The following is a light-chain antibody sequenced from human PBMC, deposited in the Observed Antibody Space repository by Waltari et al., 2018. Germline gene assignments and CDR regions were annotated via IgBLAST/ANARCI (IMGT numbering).Light chain of an antibody. V-gene: IGKV3-11*01. CDR3: QHRSVWPLT. CDR1: QSVRSY. CDR2: DSS. J-gene: IGKJ4*01. Sequence: VVLTQSPATLSLFPGERATLSCRASQSVRSYLAWYQQKPGQAPRLLIYDSSNRATGIPVSFSVSGSGTDFTLTISSLEPEDSAVYYCQHRSVWPLTFGGGTKVEIK.